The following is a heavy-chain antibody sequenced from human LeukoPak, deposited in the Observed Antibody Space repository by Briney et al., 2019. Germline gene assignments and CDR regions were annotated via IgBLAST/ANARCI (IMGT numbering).Heavy chain of an antibody. CDR1: GYTFTSYY. D-gene: IGHD2-15*01. CDR2: INPSGGST. Sequence: GASVNVSCKASGYTFTSYYMHWVRQAPGQGLEWMGIINPSGGSTSYAQKFQGRVTMTRDTSTSTVYMELSSLRSEDTAVYYCARTCNFGSCYSGYFDYWGQGTLSPSPQ. CDR3: ARTCNFGSCYSGYFDY. J-gene: IGHJ4*02. V-gene: IGHV1-46*01.